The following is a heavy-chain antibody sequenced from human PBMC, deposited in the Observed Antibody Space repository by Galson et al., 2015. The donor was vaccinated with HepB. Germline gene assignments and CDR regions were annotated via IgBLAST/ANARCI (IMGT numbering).Heavy chain of an antibody. V-gene: IGHV3-48*01. CDR1: GFTFSSYS. Sequence: SLRLSCAASGFTFSSYSMNWVRQAPGKGLEWVSYISTSSSIIYYADSVKGRFTISRDNAKKSLYLQMNSLRAVDTAVYFCARDGGDSNFDYWGQGTLVTVSS. CDR2: ISTSSSII. J-gene: IGHJ4*02. D-gene: IGHD3-16*01. CDR3: ARDGGDSNFDY.